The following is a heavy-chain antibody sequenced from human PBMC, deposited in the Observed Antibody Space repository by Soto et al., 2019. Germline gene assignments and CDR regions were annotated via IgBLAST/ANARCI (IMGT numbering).Heavy chain of an antibody. Sequence: SLTCTVSGGSIGNDDYSWSWVRQPPGKGLEWIGYIYHSGTTYYNPSLTSRVTISVDGSNNQFSLKLTSMTAADTAVYYCATVIPATRYFAYWGQGILVTVSS. V-gene: IGHV4-30-2*01. CDR3: ATVIPATRYFAY. CDR1: GGSIGNDDYS. D-gene: IGHD2-15*01. CDR2: IYHSGTT. J-gene: IGHJ4*02.